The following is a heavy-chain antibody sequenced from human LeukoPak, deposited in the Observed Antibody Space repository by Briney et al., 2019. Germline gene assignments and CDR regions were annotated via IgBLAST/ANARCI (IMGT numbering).Heavy chain of an antibody. V-gene: IGHV5-51*01. CDR3: ARRGYYDSSGYYYYTWDAFDI. CDR1: GYSFTSYW. D-gene: IGHD3-22*01. J-gene: IGHJ3*02. CDR2: IYPGDSDT. Sequence: GESLKISRKGSGYSFTSYWIGWVRQMPGKGLEWMGIIYPGDSDTRYSPSFQGQVTISADKSISTAYLQWSSLKASDTAMYYCARRGYYDSSGYYYYTWDAFDIWGQGTMVTASS.